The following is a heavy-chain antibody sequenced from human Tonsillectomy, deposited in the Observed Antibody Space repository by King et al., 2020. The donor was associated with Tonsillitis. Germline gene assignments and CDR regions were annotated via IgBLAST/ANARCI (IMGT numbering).Heavy chain of an antibody. CDR2: IYSGGST. Sequence: VQLVESGGGLVQPGGSLRLSCAASGFTVSSNYMSWVRQAPGKGLEWVSVIYSGGSTYYADSVKGRFTISRDNSKNTLYLQMNSQRAEDTAVYYCARRDWNDGGQLEYWGQGTLVTVSS. CDR1: GFTVSSNY. V-gene: IGHV3-66*04. D-gene: IGHD1-1*01. CDR3: ARRDWNDGGQLEY. J-gene: IGHJ4*02.